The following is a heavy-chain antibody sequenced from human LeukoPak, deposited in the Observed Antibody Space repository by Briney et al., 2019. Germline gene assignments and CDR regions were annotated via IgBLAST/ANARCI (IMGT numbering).Heavy chain of an antibody. V-gene: IGHV2-70*04. CDR1: GFSLSTSGMR. J-gene: IGHJ4*02. CDR3: ARIPTYGDYAYFDY. Sequence: SGLTLVNPTQTLTLTCTFSGFSLSTSGMRVSWIRQPPGKALEWLARIDWDDDKFYNTSLKTRLTISKDTSKNQVVLTMTNMGPVDTATYYCARIPTYGDYAYFDYWGQGTLVTASS. D-gene: IGHD4-17*01. CDR2: IDWDDDK.